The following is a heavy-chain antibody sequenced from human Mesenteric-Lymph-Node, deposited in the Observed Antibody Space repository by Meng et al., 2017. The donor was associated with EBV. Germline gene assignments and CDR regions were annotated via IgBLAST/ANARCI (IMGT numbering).Heavy chain of an antibody. V-gene: IGHV4-4*01. J-gene: IGHJ4*02. Sequence: QVQLQYSGPGLLKPPGTLSLTCAVSGDSLTSTNWWSWVRQSPGKGLEWIGEIFHSGITNYNPSLKSRITLSVDKSKNLFSLNLSSVTAADTAVYFCARRREYSSGWPIDYWGQGTLVTVSS. CDR2: IFHSGIT. CDR1: GDSLTSTNW. D-gene: IGHD6-19*01. CDR3: ARRREYSSGWPIDY.